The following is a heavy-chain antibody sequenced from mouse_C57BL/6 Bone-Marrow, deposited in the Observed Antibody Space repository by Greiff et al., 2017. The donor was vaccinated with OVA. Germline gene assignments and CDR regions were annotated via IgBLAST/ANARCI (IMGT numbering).Heavy chain of an antibody. CDR1: GYTFTSYW. V-gene: IGHV1-50*01. CDR3: SEGYGYDWFAY. CDR2: IDPSDSYT. Sequence: QVQLQQPGAELVKPGASVKLSCKASGYTFTSYWMQWVKQRPGQGLEWIGEIDPSDSYTNYNQKFRGKATLTVDTSSSTAYMQLSSLTSEDSAVYYCSEGYGYDWFAYWGQGTLVTVSA. J-gene: IGHJ3*01. D-gene: IGHD2-2*01.